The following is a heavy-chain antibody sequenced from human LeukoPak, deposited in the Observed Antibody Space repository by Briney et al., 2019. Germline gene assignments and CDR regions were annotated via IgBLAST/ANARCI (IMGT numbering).Heavy chain of an antibody. D-gene: IGHD3-16*01. V-gene: IGHV3-7*01. J-gene: IGHJ1*01. Sequence: PGGSLRLSCAASGFTFSSYWMSWVRQAPGKGLEWVANIKQDGSEKYYVDSVRGRFTISRDNAKNSLYLQMNSLRAEDTAVYYCARGGGVRAEYFQHWGQGTLVTVSS. CDR3: ARGGGVRAEYFQH. CDR2: IKQDGSEK. CDR1: GFTFSSYW.